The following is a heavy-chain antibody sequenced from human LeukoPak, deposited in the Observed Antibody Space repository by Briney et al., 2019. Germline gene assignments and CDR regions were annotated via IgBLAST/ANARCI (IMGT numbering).Heavy chain of an antibody. J-gene: IGHJ4*02. Sequence: SETLSLTCTVSGGSINSRSSYWGWIRQPPGKGLEWIASIYYNSGTTYPNPSLKSRVTMSIDTSKNQFSLKLSSVTAADTAVYYCATPKNGSYYFFDCWGQGTLVTVSS. CDR1: GGSINSRSSY. D-gene: IGHD3-10*01. CDR3: ATPKNGSYYFFDC. V-gene: IGHV4-39*01. CDR2: IYYNSGTT.